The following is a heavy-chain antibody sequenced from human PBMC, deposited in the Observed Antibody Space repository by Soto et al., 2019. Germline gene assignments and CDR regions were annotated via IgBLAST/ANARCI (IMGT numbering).Heavy chain of an antibody. CDR2: ISAYNGNT. V-gene: IGHV1-18*04. J-gene: IGHJ6*02. CDR1: GYTFTSYG. CDR3: AGVRGYCSGGSCYSDGMDV. D-gene: IGHD2-15*01. Sequence: QVQLVQSGAEVKKPGASVKVSCKASGYTFTSYGISWVRQAPGQGLEWMGWISAYNGNTNYAQKLQGRVTMTTDTSTSTAYMELRSLRSDDTAVYYCAGVRGYCSGGSCYSDGMDVWGQGTTVTVSS.